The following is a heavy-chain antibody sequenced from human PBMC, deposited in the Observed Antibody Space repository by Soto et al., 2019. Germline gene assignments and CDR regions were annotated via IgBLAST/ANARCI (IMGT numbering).Heavy chain of an antibody. CDR1: GYTFTSYA. J-gene: IGHJ4*02. D-gene: IGHD3-22*01. Sequence: QVQLMQSGAEVKEPGASVKVSCKASGYTFTSYAIHWLRQAPGQGLEWMGWINAGNGDTKYAQKFQGRATITRDTSASTASVELSSLRSEDTAVYYCARPGMKVAWGQGTLVTVSS. CDR2: INAGNGDT. CDR3: ARPGMKVA. V-gene: IGHV1-3*01.